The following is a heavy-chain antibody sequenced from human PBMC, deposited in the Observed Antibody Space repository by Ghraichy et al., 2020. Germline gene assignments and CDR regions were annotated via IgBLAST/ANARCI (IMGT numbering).Heavy chain of an antibody. Sequence: GGSLRLSCAASGFTFSSYAMSWVRQAPGKGLECVSAISGSGISTYYADSVKGRFTISRDNSKNTLYLQMNSLRSEDTAVYYCAKVHSSGWYQVKSGPFDYWGQGILVTVSS. CDR1: GFTFSSYA. CDR2: ISGSGIST. D-gene: IGHD6-19*01. V-gene: IGHV3-23*01. J-gene: IGHJ4*02. CDR3: AKVHSSGWYQVKSGPFDY.